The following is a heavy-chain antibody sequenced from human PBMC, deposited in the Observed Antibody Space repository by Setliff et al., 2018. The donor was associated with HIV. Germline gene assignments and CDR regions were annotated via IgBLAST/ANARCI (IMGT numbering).Heavy chain of an antibody. CDR2: INTNTGNP. Sequence: ASVKVSCKASGYTFTSYAMNWVRQAPGQGLEWMGWINTNTGNPTYAQGFTGRFVFSLDPSVSTAYLQISSLKAEDTAVYYCARVGSSGWRYYYYGMDVWGQGTTVTVSS. CDR3: ARVGSSGWRYYYYGMDV. CDR1: GYTFTSYA. J-gene: IGHJ6*02. D-gene: IGHD6-19*01. V-gene: IGHV7-4-1*02.